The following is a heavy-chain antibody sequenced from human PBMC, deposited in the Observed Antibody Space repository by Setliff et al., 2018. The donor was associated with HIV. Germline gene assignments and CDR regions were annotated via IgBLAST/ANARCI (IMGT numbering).Heavy chain of an antibody. CDR2: FHHSGSA. D-gene: IGHD3-22*01. CDR3: ASRDTSRYFDDY. J-gene: IGHJ4*02. V-gene: IGHV4-39*01. CDR1: GGSISSDSYY. Sequence: SETLSLTCNVSGGSISSDSYYWGWIRQPPGKGLEWIGSFHHSGSASYNPSLRSRVTISEDTSKNQFSLKLTSVTAADTAVYYCASRDTSRYFDDYWGQGTLVTVSS.